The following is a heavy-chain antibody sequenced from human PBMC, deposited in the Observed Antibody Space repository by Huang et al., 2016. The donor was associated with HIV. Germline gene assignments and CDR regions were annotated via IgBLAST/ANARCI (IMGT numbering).Heavy chain of an antibody. CDR2: IIPLFRAP. D-gene: IGHD3-16*01. Sequence: QVQLEQSGPAVRKPGSSVKVSCQASGGSFSDQIISWVRQAPGHRFEWMGGIIPLFRAPAYAQEFKGRGTMTADESTATIYMELNSLTSEDTAVYYCAMSLRYQYDSRSYWGRYFDYWGQGTLVTVSS. CDR3: AMSLRYQYDSRSYWGRYFDY. CDR1: GGSFSDQI. V-gene: IGHV1-69*01. J-gene: IGHJ4*02.